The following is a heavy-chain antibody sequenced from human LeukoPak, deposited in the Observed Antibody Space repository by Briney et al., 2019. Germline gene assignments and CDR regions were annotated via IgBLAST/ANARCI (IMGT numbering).Heavy chain of an antibody. CDR2: IKQDGSEK. J-gene: IGHJ4*02. CDR3: ARDPGYGYGLVYFDY. CDR1: GFTFSSYW. D-gene: IGHD5-18*01. V-gene: IGHV3-7*01. Sequence: GGSLRLSCAASGFTFSSYWMSWVRQAPGKGLEWVANIKQDGSEKYYVDSVKGRFTISRDNAKNSLYLQMNSLRAEDTAVYYCARDPGYGYGLVYFDYWGQGTLVTVSS.